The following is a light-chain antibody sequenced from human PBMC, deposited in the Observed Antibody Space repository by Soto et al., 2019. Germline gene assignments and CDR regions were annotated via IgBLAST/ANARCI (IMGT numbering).Light chain of an antibody. CDR3: QQRSNWPIT. Sequence: EIVMTQSPATLSVSPGERATLSCRASQSVSSNLAWYQQNPGQAPRLLIYGASTRATGIPARFSGSGSGTEFTLTISSLQSEDFAVYYCQQRSNWPITFGQGTRLEIK. CDR1: QSVSSN. J-gene: IGKJ5*01. CDR2: GAS. V-gene: IGKV3-15*01.